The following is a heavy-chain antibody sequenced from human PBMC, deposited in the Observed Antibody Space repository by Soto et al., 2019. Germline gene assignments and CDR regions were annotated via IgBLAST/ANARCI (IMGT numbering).Heavy chain of an antibody. D-gene: IGHD1-1*01. Sequence: EVQLVESGGGLVQPGRSLRLSCAATGFTFDDYAMHWVRQAPGKGLEWVSSISWNSGDIGYADSVKGRFTISRDNAKNSLHLQMNSLRAEDTALYYCAKGNDAYYYCYRDVWGKGTTVTVSS. J-gene: IGHJ6*03. V-gene: IGHV3-9*01. CDR1: GFTFDDYA. CDR2: ISWNSGDI. CDR3: AKGNDAYYYCYRDV.